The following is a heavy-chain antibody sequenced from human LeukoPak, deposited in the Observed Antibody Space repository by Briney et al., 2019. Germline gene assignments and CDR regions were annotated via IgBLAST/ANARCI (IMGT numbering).Heavy chain of an antibody. V-gene: IGHV1-2*02. Sequence: ASVKVSCKASGYTFTGYYMHWVRQAPGQGLEWMGWINPNSGGTNYAQKFQGRVTMTRDTSLSTAYMELSRLRSDDTAVYYCARGRYSESPFDYWGQGTLVTVSS. CDR1: GYTFTGYY. CDR2: INPNSGGT. D-gene: IGHD1-26*01. J-gene: IGHJ4*02. CDR3: ARGRYSESPFDY.